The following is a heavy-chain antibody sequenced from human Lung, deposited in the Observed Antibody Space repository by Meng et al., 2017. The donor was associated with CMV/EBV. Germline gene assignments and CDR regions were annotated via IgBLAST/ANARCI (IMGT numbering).Heavy chain of an antibody. CDR3: VRTLSGSENF. J-gene: IGHJ4*02. V-gene: IGHV3-7*03. Sequence: GESLMISCAASGFTTNSHWMNWVRQAPGKGLEWVANINPDGSEKCYVDSVKGRFTISRDSAKNSVFLQMNSLRDDDTAVYYCVRTLSGSENFWGQGTLVTVSS. CDR1: GFTTNSHW. D-gene: IGHD1-26*01. CDR2: INPDGSEK.